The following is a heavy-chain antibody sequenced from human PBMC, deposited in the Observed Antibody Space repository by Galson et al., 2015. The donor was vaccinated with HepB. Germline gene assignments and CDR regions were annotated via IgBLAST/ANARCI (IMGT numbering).Heavy chain of an antibody. D-gene: IGHD3-22*01. CDR1: GFTFSSYA. J-gene: IGHJ4*02. V-gene: IGHV3-23*01. CDR2: ISGSGGST. CDR3: AKYPHYYDSSGYFDY. Sequence: SLRLSCAASGFTFSSYAMSWVRQAPGKGLEWVSAISGSGGSTYYADSVKGRFTISRDNSKNTLYLQMNSLRAEDTAVYYCAKYPHYYDSSGYFDYWGQGTLVTVSS.